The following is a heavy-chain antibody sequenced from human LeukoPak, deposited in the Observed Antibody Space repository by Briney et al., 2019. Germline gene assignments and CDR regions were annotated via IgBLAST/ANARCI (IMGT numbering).Heavy chain of an antibody. D-gene: IGHD2-15*01. CDR1: GFTFSSYE. J-gene: IGHJ4*02. Sequence: GGSLRLSCAASGFTFSSYEMNWVRQAPGKGLEWVSYISSSSSYIYYADSVKGRFTISRDNAKNSLYLQMNSLRAEDTAVYYCARALGDIVVVVAATFTFDYWGQGTLVTVSS. CDR3: ARALGDIVVVVAATFTFDY. V-gene: IGHV3-21*05. CDR2: ISSSSSYI.